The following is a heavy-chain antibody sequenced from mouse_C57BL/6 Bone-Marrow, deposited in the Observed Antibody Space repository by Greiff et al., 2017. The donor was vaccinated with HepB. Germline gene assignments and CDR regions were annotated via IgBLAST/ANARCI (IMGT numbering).Heavy chain of an antibody. D-gene: IGHD3-1*01. CDR2: IHPNSGST. V-gene: IGHV1-64*01. CDR1: GYTFTSYW. J-gene: IGHJ2*01. Sequence: QVQLQQPGAELVKPGASVKLSCKASGYTFTSYWMHWVKQRPGQGLEWIGMIHPNSGSTNYNEKFKSKATLTVDKSSSTAYMQLSSLTSEDSAVYYCARGLRYPARDYFDYWGQGTTLTVSS. CDR3: ARGLRYPARDYFDY.